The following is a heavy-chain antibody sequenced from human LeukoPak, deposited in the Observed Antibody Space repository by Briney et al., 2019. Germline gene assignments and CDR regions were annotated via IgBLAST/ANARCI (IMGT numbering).Heavy chain of an antibody. Sequence: GGSLRLSCAASGFTFSIYWMSSVRQAPGKGLEWVSHINQEGSVIYYVESVKGRVTISRDNTKKSLSLQMNSLRVEDTDVYYAARLGYPSSSNDYWGQGTLVTVSS. D-gene: IGHD2-15*01. CDR3: ARLGYPSSSNDY. V-gene: IGHV3-7*01. J-gene: IGHJ4*02. CDR1: GFTFSIYW. CDR2: INQEGSVI.